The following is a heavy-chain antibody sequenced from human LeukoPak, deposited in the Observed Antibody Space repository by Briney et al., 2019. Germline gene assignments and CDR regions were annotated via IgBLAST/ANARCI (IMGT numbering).Heavy chain of an antibody. CDR3: ARLGYNYWDFDF. CDR2: ISYDGSTK. D-gene: IGHD1-20*01. V-gene: IGHV3-30-3*01. CDR1: GFTFSTYA. J-gene: IGHJ4*02. Sequence: GGSLRLSCAASGFTFSTYAIHWVRQAPGKGLEWVAVISYDGSTKYYAGSVKGRFTISRDNSKNTLFLQMNSLRAEDTAVYCCARLGYNYWDFDFWGQGALVTVSS.